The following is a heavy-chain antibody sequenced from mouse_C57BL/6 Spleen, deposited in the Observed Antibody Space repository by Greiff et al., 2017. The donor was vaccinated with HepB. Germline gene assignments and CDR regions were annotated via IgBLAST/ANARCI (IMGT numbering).Heavy chain of an antibody. J-gene: IGHJ3*01. V-gene: IGHV6-3*01. CDR1: GFTFSNYW. CDR3: TEGGYYLFAY. CDR2: IRLKSDNYAT. D-gene: IGHD2-3*01. Sequence: EVKLMESGGGLVQPGGSMKLSCVASGFTFSNYWMNWVRQSPEKGLEWVAQIRLKSDNYATHYAESVKGRFTISRDDSKSSVYLQMNNLRAEDTGIYYCTEGGYYLFAYWGQGTLVTVSA.